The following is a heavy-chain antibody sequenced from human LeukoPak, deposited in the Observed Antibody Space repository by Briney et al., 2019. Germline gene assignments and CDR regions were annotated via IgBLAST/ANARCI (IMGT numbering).Heavy chain of an antibody. CDR1: GYTFTSYY. Sequence: ASVKVSCKASGYTFTSYYMHWVRQAPGQGLEWMGIINPSGGSTSYAQKFQGRVTMTRDMSTSTVYMELSSLRSEDTAVYYCASSRPSNWFDPWGQGTLVTVSS. V-gene: IGHV1-46*01. CDR3: ASSRPSNWFDP. CDR2: INPSGGST. J-gene: IGHJ5*02.